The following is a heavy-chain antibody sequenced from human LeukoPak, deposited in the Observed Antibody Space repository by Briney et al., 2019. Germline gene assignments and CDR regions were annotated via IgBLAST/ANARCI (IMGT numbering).Heavy chain of an antibody. CDR1: GYTFTGYD. Sequence: ASVKVSCKASGYTFTGYDINWVRQATGQGLEWMGWMNPNSGNTGYAQKFQGRVTMTRNTSISTAYMELSSLRSEDTAVYYCARIRWIHHLSGMDVWGQGTTVTVSS. V-gene: IGHV1-8*01. J-gene: IGHJ6*02. CDR3: ARIRWIHHLSGMDV. D-gene: IGHD2-2*03. CDR2: MNPNSGNT.